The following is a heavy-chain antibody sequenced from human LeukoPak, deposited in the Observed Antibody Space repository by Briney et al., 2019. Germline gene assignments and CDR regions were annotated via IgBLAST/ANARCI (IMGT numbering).Heavy chain of an antibody. CDR2: ISSSGNTI. J-gene: IGHJ3*02. CDR3: ARGPSIAARYDAFDI. D-gene: IGHD6-6*01. V-gene: IGHV3-48*03. Sequence: GGSLRLSCAASGFTFSSYELNWVRQAPGKGLEWASYISSSGNTISYADSVKGRFTISRDNAKNSLYLQVISLRAEDTAVYYCARGPSIAARYDAFDIWGQGTMVTVSS. CDR1: GFTFSSYE.